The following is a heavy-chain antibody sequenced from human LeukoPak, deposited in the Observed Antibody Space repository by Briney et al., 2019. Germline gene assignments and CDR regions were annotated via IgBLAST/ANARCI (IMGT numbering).Heavy chain of an antibody. V-gene: IGHV3-7*03. D-gene: IGHD1-26*01. J-gene: IGHJ4*02. CDR1: GFTFSAYW. Sequence: GGSLRLSCAASGFTFSAYWMSWVRQAPGKGLEYMASIKQDGSETYYVDPVKGRFTISRDNAKDSLDLQMNNLRAEDTAVYYCAALIIGRPFDYWGQGTLVIVSS. CDR2: IKQDGSET. CDR3: AALIIGRPFDY.